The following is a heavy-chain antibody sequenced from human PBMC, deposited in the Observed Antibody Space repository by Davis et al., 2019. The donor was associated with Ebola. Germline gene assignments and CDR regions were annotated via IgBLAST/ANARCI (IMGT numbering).Heavy chain of an antibody. Sequence: GESLKISCAASGFTFSNFHIHWVRQTPGKGRVWVARIDPDGTGTNYADSVKGRFTISRDNAKNTLSLQMNSLRVEDTAVYYCVRDSGYYSHDYWGHGTLVTVSS. V-gene: IGHV3-74*01. D-gene: IGHD5-12*01. J-gene: IGHJ4*01. CDR3: VRDSGYYSHDY. CDR1: GFTFSNFH. CDR2: IDPDGTGT.